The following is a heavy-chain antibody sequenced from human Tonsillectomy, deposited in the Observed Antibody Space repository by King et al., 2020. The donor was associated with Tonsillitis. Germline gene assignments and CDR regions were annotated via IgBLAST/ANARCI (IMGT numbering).Heavy chain of an antibody. CDR3: ARSARGDFWSGYYRYGMDV. Sequence: TLKESGPALVKPTQTLTLTCTFSGFSLSTSGMCVSWIRQPPGKALEWLALIDWDDDKYYSTSLKTRLTISKDTSKNQVVLTMTNMDPVDTATYYCARSARGDFWSGYYRYGMDVWGQGTRVTVSS. CDR2: IDWDDDK. V-gene: IGHV2-70*01. CDR1: GFSLSTSGMC. D-gene: IGHD3-3*01. J-gene: IGHJ6*02.